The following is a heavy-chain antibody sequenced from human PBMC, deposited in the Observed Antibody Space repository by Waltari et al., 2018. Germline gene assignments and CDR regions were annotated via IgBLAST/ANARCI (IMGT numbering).Heavy chain of an antibody. J-gene: IGHJ4*02. V-gene: IGHV3-15*01. Sequence: EVQLVESGGGLVKPGDSLRLSCVASGFTFANAWINWVRQGPGKGLGWVGRLKSKAEGGTTDYAAPVKGRFAISRDDSKDTAYLQMNSLKTEDTAMYFCTTEGGRTWPMYWGQGTLVTVSS. CDR2: LKSKAEGGTT. CDR3: TTEGGRTWPMY. D-gene: IGHD2-2*01. CDR1: GFTFANAW.